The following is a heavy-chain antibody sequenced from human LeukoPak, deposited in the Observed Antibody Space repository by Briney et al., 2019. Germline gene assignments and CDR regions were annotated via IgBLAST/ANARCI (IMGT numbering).Heavy chain of an antibody. CDR1: GGSFSGYY. J-gene: IGHJ4*02. CDR3: ARGLKARYYYGLGSYASGRYYFDY. V-gene: IGHV4-34*01. D-gene: IGHD3-10*01. CDR2: INHSGST. Sequence: SETLSLTCAVYGGSFSGYYWSWIRQPPGKGLEWIGEINHSGSTNYNPSLKSRVTISVDTSKNQFSLKLSSVTAADTAVYYCARGLKARYYYGLGSYASGRYYFDYWGQGTLVTVSS.